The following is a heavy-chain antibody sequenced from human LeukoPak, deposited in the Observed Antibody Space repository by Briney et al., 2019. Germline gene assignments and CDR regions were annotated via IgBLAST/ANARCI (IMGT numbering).Heavy chain of an antibody. CDR1: VGSLSTYY. CDR3: ARDGYGGVDY. V-gene: IGHV4-59*01. D-gene: IGHD5-12*01. J-gene: IGHJ4*02. Sequence: SETLSLTCAVSVGSLSTYYWSWIRQPPGKALGWIGYINHTGDTKYNPSLKSRLTISVDSTKNHCSLKPHSVTAADTAVYYCARDGYGGVDYWGQGTLVTVSS. CDR2: INHTGDT.